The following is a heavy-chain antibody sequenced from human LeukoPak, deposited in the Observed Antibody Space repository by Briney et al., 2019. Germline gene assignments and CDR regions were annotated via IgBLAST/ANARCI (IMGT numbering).Heavy chain of an antibody. CDR1: GGTFSSYS. CDR2: IMPLFNTS. J-gene: IGHJ6*03. V-gene: IGHV1-69*05. CDR3: ARVDRYHYYLDV. Sequence: SVKVSCKASGGTFSSYSITWVRQAPGQGLEWMGGIMPLFNTSNYAQQFQGRVTITTDESTSTAYMELSSLRFEDTAMYYCARVDRYHYYLDVWGQGTTVTVSS.